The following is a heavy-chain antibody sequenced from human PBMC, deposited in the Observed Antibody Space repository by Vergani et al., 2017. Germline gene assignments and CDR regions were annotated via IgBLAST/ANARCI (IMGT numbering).Heavy chain of an antibody. Sequence: EVQLLESGGDLVQPGGSLRLSCTASGFIFSTYAMSWVRQAPGKGLEWVSGISASGAPTYYADSVKGRVTISRDNSKHTLSLQMNSLTAEDTAIYYCAGPQGTSAYYYGGFDYWGQGILVTVSS. CDR1: GFIFSTYA. CDR2: ISASGAPT. J-gene: IGHJ4*02. D-gene: IGHD3-22*01. CDR3: AGPQGTSAYYYGGFDY. V-gene: IGHV3-23*01.